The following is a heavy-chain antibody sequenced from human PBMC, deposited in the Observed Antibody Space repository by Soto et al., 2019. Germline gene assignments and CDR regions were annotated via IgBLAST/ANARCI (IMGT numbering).Heavy chain of an antibody. CDR2: IWYDGNNK. V-gene: IGHV3-33*01. CDR3: ARGLHSLFDY. CDR1: GFTFSSYG. J-gene: IGHJ4*02. Sequence: HPGRSLRLSCAASGFTFSSYGMHWVRQAPGKGLEWVAVIWYDGNNKYYADSVKGRFTISRDNSNNTLYVQMTSLRAEDTAVYYGARGLHSLFDYWGQGTLVTVSS. D-gene: IGHD2-21*01.